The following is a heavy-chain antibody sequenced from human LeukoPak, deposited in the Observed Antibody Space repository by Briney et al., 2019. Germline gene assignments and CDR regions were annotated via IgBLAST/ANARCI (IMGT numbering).Heavy chain of an antibody. Sequence: ASVKVSCKASGGTFSSYAISWVRQAPGQGLEWMGRIIPILGIANYAQKFQGRVTITTDKSTSTAYMELSSLRSEDTAVYYCARAVDRSSCSSTSCYLWFDPWGQGTLVTVSS. CDR2: IIPILGIA. CDR3: ARAVDRSSCSSTSCYLWFDP. J-gene: IGHJ5*02. CDR1: GGTFSSYA. V-gene: IGHV1-69*04. D-gene: IGHD2-2*01.